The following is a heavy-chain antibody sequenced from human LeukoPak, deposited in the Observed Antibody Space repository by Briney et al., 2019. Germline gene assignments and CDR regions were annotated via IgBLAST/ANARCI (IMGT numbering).Heavy chain of an antibody. CDR3: ARSEIAPPYYYYYMDV. J-gene: IGHJ6*03. D-gene: IGHD1-14*01. CDR1: GGSISSSSYY. Sequence: SETLSLTCTVSGGSISSSSYYWGWIRQPPGKGLEWIGTISYSGRTYYNPSLKSRVTISVDTSKNQFSLKLSSVTAADTAVYYCARSEIAPPYYYYYMDVWGKGTTVTISS. CDR2: ISYSGRT. V-gene: IGHV4-39*07.